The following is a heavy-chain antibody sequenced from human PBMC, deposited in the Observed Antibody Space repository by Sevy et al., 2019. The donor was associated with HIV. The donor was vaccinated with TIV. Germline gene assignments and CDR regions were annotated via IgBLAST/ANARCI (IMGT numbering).Heavy chain of an antibody. D-gene: IGHD2-21*01. V-gene: IGHV3-72*01. CDR3: ARVMRRILWWSLDS. J-gene: IGHJ5*01. CDR2: IRNKANSYTT. CDR1: GFTFSDYY. Sequence: GGSLRLSCAASGFTFSDYYMDWVRQAPGKGLEWVGRIRNKANSYTTEFAASVKGRFTISRDDSKNSLYLQMHSLKTDDTAVYYCARVMRRILWWSLDSWGHGTLVTVSS.